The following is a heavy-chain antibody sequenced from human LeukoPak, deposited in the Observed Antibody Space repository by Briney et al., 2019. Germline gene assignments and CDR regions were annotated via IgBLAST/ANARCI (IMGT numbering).Heavy chain of an antibody. CDR2: IWYDGSNK. CDR1: GFTFSSYA. D-gene: IGHD1-26*01. CDR3: TTDRGGFDP. J-gene: IGHJ5*02. Sequence: GGSLRLSCAASGFTFSSYAMSWVRQAPGKGLEWVAVIWYDGSNKYYADSVKGRFTISRDNSKNTLYLQMNSLRAEDTAVYYCTTDRGGFDPWGQGTLVTVSS. V-gene: IGHV3-33*08.